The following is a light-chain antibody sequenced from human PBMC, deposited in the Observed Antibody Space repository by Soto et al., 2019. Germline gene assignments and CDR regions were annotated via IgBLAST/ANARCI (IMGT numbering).Light chain of an antibody. CDR3: QQYGSSPKT. CDR1: QSVTSNY. Sequence: SAAALSFSPGYRSTLSCMASQSVTSNYLAWYQQTPGQAPRLLFFGASIRATGIPDRFSGSGSGTDFTLTISRLEPEDSAVYNCQQYGSSPKTFGQGTKVDIK. J-gene: IGKJ1*01. CDR2: GAS. V-gene: IGKV3-20*01.